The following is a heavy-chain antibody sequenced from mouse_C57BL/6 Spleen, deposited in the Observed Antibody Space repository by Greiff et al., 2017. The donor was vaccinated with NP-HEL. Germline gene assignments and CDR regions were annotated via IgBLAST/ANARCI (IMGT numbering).Heavy chain of an antibody. CDR3: ARRGLRRGDWYFDV. J-gene: IGHJ1*03. CDR1: GFTFSDYG. V-gene: IGHV5-17*01. D-gene: IGHD2-4*01. Sequence: EVQRVESGGGLVKPGGSLKLSCAASGFTFSDYGMHWVRQAPEKGLEWVAYISSGSSTIYYADTVKGRFTISRDNATNTLFLQMTSLRSEDTAMYYCARRGLRRGDWYFDVWGTGTTVTVSS. CDR2: ISSGSSTI.